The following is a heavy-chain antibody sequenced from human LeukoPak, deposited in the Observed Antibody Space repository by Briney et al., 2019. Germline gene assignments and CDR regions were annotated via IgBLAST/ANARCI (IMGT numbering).Heavy chain of an antibody. CDR2: IKQDGSEK. V-gene: IGHV3-7*01. D-gene: IGHD6-13*01. CDR3: ATHQQQNYYYGMDV. CDR1: GFTFSSYA. J-gene: IGHJ6*02. Sequence: GGSLRLSCAASGFTFSSYAMSWVRQAPGKGLEWVANIKQDGSEKYYVDSVKGRFTISRDNAKNSLYLQMNSLRAEDTAVYYCATHQQQNYYYGMDVWGQGTTVTVSS.